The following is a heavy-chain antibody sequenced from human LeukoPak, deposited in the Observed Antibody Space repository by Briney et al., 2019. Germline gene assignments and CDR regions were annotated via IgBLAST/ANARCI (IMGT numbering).Heavy chain of an antibody. D-gene: IGHD6-6*01. J-gene: IGHJ6*03. CDR3: ARELVGWNYFYYYYMDV. V-gene: IGHV3-21*01. Sequence: GGSLTLSCAASGFTFSSYNMNWVRQAPGKGLEWVSSISSSGSYIYYSDSVKGRFTISRDNAKNSLYLQMNSLRAEDTAVYFCARELVGWNYFYYYYMDVGGKGTTVTGSS. CDR1: GFTFSSYN. CDR2: ISSSGSYI.